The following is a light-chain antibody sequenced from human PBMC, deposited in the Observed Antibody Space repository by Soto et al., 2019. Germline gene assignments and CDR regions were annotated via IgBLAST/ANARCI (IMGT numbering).Light chain of an antibody. CDR2: AAS. Sequence: DIQMTQSPSSLSASVGDRVTITCRASQSISSYLNWYQQKPGKAPKLLIYAASSLQSGVPSRFSGSGSGTDFTLTVNSLQAEDFATYYCQQGYSSPATFGQGTRLENK. V-gene: IGKV1-39*01. J-gene: IGKJ5*01. CDR1: QSISSY. CDR3: QQGYSSPAT.